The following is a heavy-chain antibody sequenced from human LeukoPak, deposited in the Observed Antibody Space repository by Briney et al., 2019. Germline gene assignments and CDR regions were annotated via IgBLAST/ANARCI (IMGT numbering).Heavy chain of an antibody. CDR1: GYTFTGYY. J-gene: IGHJ4*02. CDR2: INPNSGGT. V-gene: IGHV1-2*02. D-gene: IGHD2-21*02. Sequence: ASVKVSCKASGYTFTGYYMHWVRQAPGQGLEWMGWINPNSGGTNYAQKFQGRVTMTRDTSISTAYMELSRLTSDDTALCYCARTYTAVHYFDYWGQGTLVTVSS. CDR3: ARTYTAVHYFDY.